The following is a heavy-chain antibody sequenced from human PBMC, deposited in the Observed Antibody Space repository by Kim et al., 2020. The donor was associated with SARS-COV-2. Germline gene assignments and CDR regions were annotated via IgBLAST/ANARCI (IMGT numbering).Heavy chain of an antibody. CDR1: GFTFSSYA. CDR2: IYSGGSST. CDR3: PKTKNDYGDYVLDY. D-gene: IGHD4-17*01. V-gene: IGHV3-23*03. J-gene: IGHJ4*02. Sequence: GGSLRLSCAASGFTFSSYAMSWVRQAPGKGLEWVSVIYSGGSSTYYADSVKGRFTISRDNSKNTLYLQMNSLRAEDTAVYYCPKTKNDYGDYVLDYWGQGTLVTVSS.